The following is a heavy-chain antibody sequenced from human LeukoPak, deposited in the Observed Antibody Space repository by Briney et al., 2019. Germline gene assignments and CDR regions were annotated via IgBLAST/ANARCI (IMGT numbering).Heavy chain of an antibody. CDR1: AFIFSGHW. CDR3: AADHQLPQVGAFDY. CDR2: IKEDGSER. J-gene: IGHJ4*02. D-gene: IGHD2-2*01. Sequence: GGSLRLSCEGSAFIFSGHWMNWVRQTPGKGLEWVASIKEDGSERQYVDSVKGRFSISRDNTKGSLFLQLNSLRAEDTAVYYCAADHQLPQVGAFDYWGQGTLVTVSS. V-gene: IGHV3-7*03.